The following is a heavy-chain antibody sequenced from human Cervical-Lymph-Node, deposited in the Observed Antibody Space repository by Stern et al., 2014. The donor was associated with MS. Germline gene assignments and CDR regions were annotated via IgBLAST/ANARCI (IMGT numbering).Heavy chain of an antibody. CDR3: ARDCNSASCYDYFYGLDV. J-gene: IGHJ6*02. D-gene: IGHD2-2*01. CDR1: GFSFGSYS. Sequence: EVQLVESGGGLVPPGGSLGLSCAASGFSFGSYSMTWVRQAPGKGLRLVSYFRPGSSTIYYADSVRGRFNISRDNAENSLYLQMNSLRHEDTAVYFCARDCNSASCYDYFYGLDVWGQGTTVTVSS. CDR2: FRPGSSTI. V-gene: IGHV3-48*02.